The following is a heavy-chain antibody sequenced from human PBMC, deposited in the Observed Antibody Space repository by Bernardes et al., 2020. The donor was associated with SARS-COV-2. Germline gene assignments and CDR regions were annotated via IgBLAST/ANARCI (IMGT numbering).Heavy chain of an antibody. CDR3: ARAIRESPVHLGYCTNGVCYILSHAFDI. D-gene: IGHD2-8*01. CDR1: GGSIRSSNW. Sequence: SETLYLTCAVSGGSIRSSNWWSWVSQPPGKGLEWIGEIYHSGSTNYNPSLKSRVTISVDKSKNQFSLKLSSVTAADTAVYYCARAIRESPVHLGYCTNGVCYILSHAFDIWGQGTMVTVSS. V-gene: IGHV4-4*02. J-gene: IGHJ3*02. CDR2: IYHSGST.